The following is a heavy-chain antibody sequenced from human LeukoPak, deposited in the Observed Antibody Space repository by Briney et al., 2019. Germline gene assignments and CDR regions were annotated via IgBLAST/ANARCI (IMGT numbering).Heavy chain of an antibody. CDR2: INPNSGGT. J-gene: IGHJ3*02. CDR3: ASSSSAYDAFDI. D-gene: IGHD6-6*01. CDR1: GYTFTGYY. Sequence: ASVKVSCKASGYTFTGYYMHWVRQAPGQGLEWMGWINPNSGGTNYAQKLQGRVTMTRDTSISTAYMELSRLRSDDTAVYYCASSSSAYDAFDIWGQGTMVTVSS. V-gene: IGHV1-2*02.